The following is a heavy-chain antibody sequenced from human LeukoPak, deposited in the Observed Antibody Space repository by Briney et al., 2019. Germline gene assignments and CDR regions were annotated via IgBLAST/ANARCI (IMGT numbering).Heavy chain of an antibody. CDR2: MCGTAGCT. J-gene: IGHJ5*02. CDR1: GFTFYMYA. D-gene: IGHD3-22*01. Sequence: GGSLRLSCQASGFTFYMYAMSWVRQAPGKGLEWVASMCGTAGCTFYPDSVKGRFTISRDNSKNVLCLRMNSLTAEDTAIYYCAKDRPNFHENSGHYYRRDGASWGQGTLVTVSS. V-gene: IGHV3-23*01. CDR3: AKDRPNFHENSGHYYRRDGAS.